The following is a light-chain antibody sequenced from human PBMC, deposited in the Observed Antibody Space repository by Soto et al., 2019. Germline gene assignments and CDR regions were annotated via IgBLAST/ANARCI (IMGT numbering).Light chain of an antibody. CDR2: GAS. CDR3: QQYNSWPPCT. CDR1: QSVSSD. V-gene: IGKV3-15*01. J-gene: IGKJ1*01. Sequence: EIVMTQSPATLSVSPGERATLSCRASQSVSSDLAWYQQKPGQAPRLLIYGASTRATGIPARFSGSGSGTEFTLTISSLQSEDFAVYYCQQYNSWPPCTFGQGTTVEIK.